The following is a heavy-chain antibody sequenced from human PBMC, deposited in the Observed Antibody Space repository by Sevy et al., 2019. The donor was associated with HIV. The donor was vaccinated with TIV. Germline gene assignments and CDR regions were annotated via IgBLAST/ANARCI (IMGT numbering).Heavy chain of an antibody. V-gene: IGHV3-7*03. CDR1: GFSFSDYY. CDR2: IKRDGSEK. Sequence: GGSLRLSCAASGFSFSDYYMTWIRQAPGKGLEWVANIKRDGSEKYYVDSVKGRFTISRDNAKNSLYLQMNSLRAEDTALYYCARDCNSASCLWGLDVWGQGTTVTVSS. J-gene: IGHJ6*02. D-gene: IGHD2-2*01. CDR3: ARDCNSASCLWGLDV.